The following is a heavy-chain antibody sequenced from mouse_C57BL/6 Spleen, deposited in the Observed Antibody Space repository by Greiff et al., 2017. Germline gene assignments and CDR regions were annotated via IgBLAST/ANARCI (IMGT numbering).Heavy chain of an antibody. CDR3: ARYYYSNYEGAWFAY. D-gene: IGHD2-5*01. V-gene: IGHV1-59*01. J-gene: IGHJ3*01. CDR1: GYTFTSYW. CDR2: IDPSDSYT. Sequence: QVQLQQPGAELVRPGTSVKLSCKASGYTFTSYWMHWVKQRPGQGLEWIGVIDPSDSYTNYNQKFKGKATLTVDTSSSTAYMQLSSLTSEDSAVYYCARYYYSNYEGAWFAYWGQGTLVTVSA.